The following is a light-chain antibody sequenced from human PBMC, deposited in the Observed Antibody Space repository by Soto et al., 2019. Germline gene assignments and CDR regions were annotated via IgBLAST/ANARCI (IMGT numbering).Light chain of an antibody. V-gene: IGLV2-14*01. CDR2: EVS. CDR3: SSYTSSIAPYV. J-gene: IGLJ1*01. Sequence: QSALTQPASVSGSPGQSITISCTGTSSDVGGYNYVSWYQQHPGKAPKLMIYEVSNRPSGVSNRFSGSKSGNTASLTISGLQAEDEADYYCSSYTSSIAPYVCGTGTKVTVL. CDR1: SSDVGGYNY.